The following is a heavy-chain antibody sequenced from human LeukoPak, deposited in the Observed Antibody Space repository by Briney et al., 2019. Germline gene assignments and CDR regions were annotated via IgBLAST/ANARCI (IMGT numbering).Heavy chain of an antibody. V-gene: IGHV3-9*01. CDR1: GFTFDDYA. D-gene: IGHD5-18*01. CDR3: AKDKQLQNYYYYGMDV. Sequence: GRSLRLSCAASGFTFDDYAMHWVRQAPGKGLEWVSGISWNSGSIVYADSVKGRFTISRDNAKNSLYLQMNSLRAVDTALYYCAKDKQLQNYYYYGMDVGGQGTTVTVFS. CDR2: ISWNSGSI. J-gene: IGHJ6*02.